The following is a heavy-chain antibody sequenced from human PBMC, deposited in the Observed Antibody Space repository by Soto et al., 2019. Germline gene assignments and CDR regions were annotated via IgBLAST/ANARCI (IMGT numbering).Heavy chain of an antibody. D-gene: IGHD6-13*01. Sequence: SETLSLTCAVSGGSVSSSNWWSWVRQPPGKGLEWIGEIYYSGTTNYNPSLKSRVTISLDKSKSQFSLNLRSVTAADTAVYYCARGIKQQLVRYFKNWGQGTMVTVYS. V-gene: IGHV4-4*02. J-gene: IGHJ1*01. CDR3: ARGIKQQLVRYFKN. CDR1: GGSVSSSNW. CDR2: IYYSGTT.